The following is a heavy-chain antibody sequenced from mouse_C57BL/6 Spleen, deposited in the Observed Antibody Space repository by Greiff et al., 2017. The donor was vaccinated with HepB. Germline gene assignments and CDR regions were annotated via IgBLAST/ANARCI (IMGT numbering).Heavy chain of an antibody. CDR2: IDPETGGT. J-gene: IGHJ2*01. Sequence: QVQLKESGAELVRPGASVTLSCKASGYTFTDYEMHWVKQTPVHGLEWIGAIDPETGGTAYNQKFKGKAILTADKSSSTAYMELRSLTSEDSAVYYCTRPLGYGNFYFDYWGQGTTLTVSS. CDR1: GYTFTDYE. V-gene: IGHV1-15*01. D-gene: IGHD2-10*02. CDR3: TRPLGYGNFYFDY.